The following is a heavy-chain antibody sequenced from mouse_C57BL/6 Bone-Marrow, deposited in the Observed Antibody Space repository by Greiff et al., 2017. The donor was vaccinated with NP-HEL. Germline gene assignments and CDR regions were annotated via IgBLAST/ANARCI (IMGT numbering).Heavy chain of an antibody. J-gene: IGHJ1*03. CDR1: GYTFTSYW. Sequence: QVQLQQPGAELVKPGASVKLSCKASGYTFTSYWMHWVKQRPGQGLEWIGMIHPNSGSTNYNEKFKSKATLTVDKSSSTAYMQLSSLTSEDSAVYYCARRYYGNWYFDVWGTGTTVTVSS. CDR3: ARRYYGNWYFDV. V-gene: IGHV1-64*01. CDR2: IHPNSGST. D-gene: IGHD2-1*01.